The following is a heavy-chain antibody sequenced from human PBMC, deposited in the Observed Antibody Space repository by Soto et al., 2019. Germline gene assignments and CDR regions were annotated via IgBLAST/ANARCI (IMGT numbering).Heavy chain of an antibody. D-gene: IGHD2-21*02. Sequence: EMQLLESGGGLVQLGGSLRLSCAASGFIFTDYAMTWVRQAPGKGLEWVSGLSGSGGDTYYADSVKGRFTVSRDNSRNKLYLQMTSLRAEAAAVYYCAKDFLSDCGQDYSFGMDVWGQGTTVTVSS. CDR2: LSGSGGDT. V-gene: IGHV3-23*01. CDR1: GFIFTDYA. J-gene: IGHJ6*02. CDR3: AKDFLSDCGQDYSFGMDV.